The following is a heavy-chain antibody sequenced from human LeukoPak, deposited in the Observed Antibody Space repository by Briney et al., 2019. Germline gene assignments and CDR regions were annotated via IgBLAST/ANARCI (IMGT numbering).Heavy chain of an antibody. V-gene: IGHV3-23*01. CDR2: ISGSGGST. D-gene: IGHD3-10*01. Sequence: GGSLRLSCAASGFTFSSYAMSWVRQAPGKGLEWVSAISGSGGSTYYADSVKGRFTISRDNSKNTLYLQMSSLRAEDTAVYYCAKDLWDYYGSGSTFDYWGQGTLVTVSS. CDR1: GFTFSSYA. CDR3: AKDLWDYYGSGSTFDY. J-gene: IGHJ4*02.